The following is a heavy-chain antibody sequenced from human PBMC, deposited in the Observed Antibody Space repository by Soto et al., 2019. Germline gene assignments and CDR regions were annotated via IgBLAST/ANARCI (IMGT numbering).Heavy chain of an antibody. V-gene: IGHV4-4*07. D-gene: IGHD2-15*01. CDR3: ARLAVARAVSAWFDP. CDR2: IYISGTT. Sequence: QVQLQESGPGLVKPSETLSLTCTVSGDSINSYYWTWIRQPAGKGLEWIGRIYISGTTDYNPSLKRRVTMSVDTSKNQFSLKLTSVTAADTAVYYWARLAVARAVSAWFDPWGQGTLVTVSS. CDR1: GDSINSYY. J-gene: IGHJ5*02.